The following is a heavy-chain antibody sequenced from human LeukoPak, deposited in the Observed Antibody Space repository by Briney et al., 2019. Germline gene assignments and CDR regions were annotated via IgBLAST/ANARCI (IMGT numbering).Heavy chain of an antibody. J-gene: IGHJ4*02. CDR3: ARASGYCSGSSCYTTLDY. CDR1: GFTFSSYG. V-gene: IGHV3-33*01. CDR2: IWYDGSNK. D-gene: IGHD2-15*01. Sequence: PGRSLRLSCAASGFTFSSYGMHWVRQAPGKGLEWVAIIWYDGSNKYYADSVKGRFTISRDNSKNTLYLQMNSLRAEDTAVYYCARASGYCSGSSCYTTLDYWGQGTLVTVSS.